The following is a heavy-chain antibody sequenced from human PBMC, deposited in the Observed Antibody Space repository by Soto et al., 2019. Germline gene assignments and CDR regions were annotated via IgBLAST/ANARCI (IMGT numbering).Heavy chain of an antibody. CDR1: GYTFTTYG. J-gene: IGHJ6*02. V-gene: IGHV1-69*13. Sequence: SVKVSCKASGYTFTTYGISWVRQAPGQGLEWMGGIIPIFGTANYAQKFQGRVTITADESTSTAYMELSSLRSEDTAVYYCASLYHYYGMDVWGQGTTVTVSS. CDR3: ASLYHYYGMDV. CDR2: IIPIFGTA.